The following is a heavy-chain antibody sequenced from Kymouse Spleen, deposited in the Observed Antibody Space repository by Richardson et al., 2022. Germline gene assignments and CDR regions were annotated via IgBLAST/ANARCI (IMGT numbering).Heavy chain of an antibody. CDR3: ASTYYDILTPFDP. CDR2: IYYSGST. V-gene: IGHV4-39*01. J-gene: IGHJ5*02. Sequence: QLQLQESGPGLVKPSETLSLTCTVSGGSISSSSYYWGWIRQPPGKGLEWIGSIYYSGSTYYNPSLKSRVTISVDTSKNQFSLKLSSVTAADTAVYYCASTYYDILTPFDPWGQGTLVTVSS. CDR1: GGSISSSSYY. D-gene: IGHD3-9*01.